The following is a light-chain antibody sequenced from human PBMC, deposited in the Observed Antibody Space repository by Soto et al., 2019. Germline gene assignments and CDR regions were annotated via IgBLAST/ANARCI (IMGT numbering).Light chain of an antibody. CDR1: SSDVGAYNH. CDR3: SSYTSSSTCL. V-gene: IGLV2-14*01. J-gene: IGLJ1*01. CDR2: DVT. Sequence: SALAQPASVTGSPGQSITISCTGTSSDVGAYNHVSWYQQHPGKAPKLMIYDVTDRPSGVSNRFSGSKSGNTASLTISGLQAEDEADYYCSSYTSSSTCLFGTGTKVTVL.